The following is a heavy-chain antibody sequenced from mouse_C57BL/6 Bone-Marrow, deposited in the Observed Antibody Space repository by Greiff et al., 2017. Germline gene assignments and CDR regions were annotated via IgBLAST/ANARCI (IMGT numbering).Heavy chain of an antibody. CDR3: ARQDYGRRLDY. V-gene: IGHV5-6*01. CDR1: GFTFSSYG. CDR2: ISSGGSYI. Sequence: EVQVVESGGDLVKPGGSLKLSCAASGFTFSSYGMSWVRQTPVTRLEWVATISSGGSYISYPDSVYGRFTISRDKAKNTRYLQMSSLKSEDTAMYYCARQDYGRRLDYWGQGTTLTVSS. J-gene: IGHJ2*01. D-gene: IGHD1-1*01.